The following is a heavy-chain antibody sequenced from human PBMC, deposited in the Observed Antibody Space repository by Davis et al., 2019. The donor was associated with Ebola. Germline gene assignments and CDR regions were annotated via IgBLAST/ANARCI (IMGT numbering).Heavy chain of an antibody. D-gene: IGHD3-22*01. CDR2: ISSSSNYI. Sequence: GGSLRLSCAASGFTFSSNSMNWVRQAPGKGLEWVSFISSSSNYIYYAGSVKGRFAISRDNSRNTMYLQMSGLRADDTALYYCAKGTAMIVGVSNWFDPWGQGTLVTVSS. CDR1: GFTFSSNS. J-gene: IGHJ5*02. CDR3: AKGTAMIVGVSNWFDP. V-gene: IGHV3-21*01.